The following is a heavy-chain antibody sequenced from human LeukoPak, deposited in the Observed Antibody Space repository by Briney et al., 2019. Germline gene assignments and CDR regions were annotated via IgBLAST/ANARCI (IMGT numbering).Heavy chain of an antibody. CDR1: GFALSSHW. V-gene: IGHV3-7*03. CDR3: ARNNGMDV. CDR2: VNRVGSET. Sequence: PGGSLRLSCAASGFALSSHWMTWVRQGPGRGPEWVANVNRVGSETYYLDSVKGRFTISKDNAKNSLYLQMNSLRAEDTALYHCARNNGMDVWGQGTTVIVSS. J-gene: IGHJ6*02.